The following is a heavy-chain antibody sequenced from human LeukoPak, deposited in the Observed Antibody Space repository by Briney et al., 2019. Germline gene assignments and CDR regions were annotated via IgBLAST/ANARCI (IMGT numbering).Heavy chain of an antibody. CDR3: AIVDYGELNWFDP. V-gene: IGHV1-69*04. CDR2: IIPILGIA. D-gene: IGHD4-17*01. CDR1: GGTFSSYA. Sequence: GASVKVSCKASGGTFSSYAISCVRQAPVQGLEWMGRIIPILGIANYAQKFQGRVTITADKSTSTAYMGLSSLRSEDTAVYYCAIVDYGELNWFDPWGQGTLVTVSS. J-gene: IGHJ5*02.